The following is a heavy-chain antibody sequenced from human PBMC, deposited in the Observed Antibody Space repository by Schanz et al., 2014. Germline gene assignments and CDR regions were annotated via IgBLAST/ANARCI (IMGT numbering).Heavy chain of an antibody. CDR2: ISSGGSDT. CDR1: GFTVSNNY. CDR3: VKDLQRELLRDDHYYGMDV. D-gene: IGHD1-26*01. V-gene: IGHV3-11*04. Sequence: VQLVESGGGLVQPGGSLRLSCAASGFTVSNNYMSWVRQAPGKGPEWVSYISSGGSDTYYADSVQGRFTISRDNARNSLYLQMNSLRAEDTAVYYCVKDLQRELLRDDHYYGMDVWGQGTTVTVSS. J-gene: IGHJ6*02.